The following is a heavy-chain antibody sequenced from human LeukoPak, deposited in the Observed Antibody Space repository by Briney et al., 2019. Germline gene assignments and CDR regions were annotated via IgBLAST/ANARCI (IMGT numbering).Heavy chain of an antibody. CDR3: AKGGTTFDF. V-gene: IGHV3-7*01. Sequence: GGSLRLSCAASGFTFSSYWMSWVRQAPGKGLEWVANIKYDGSEKYYVDSVKGRFTISRDNAKNSLYLQMNSLRAEDTALYYCAKGGTTFDFWGQGTLVTVSS. CDR2: IKYDGSEK. J-gene: IGHJ4*02. D-gene: IGHD2/OR15-2a*01. CDR1: GFTFSSYW.